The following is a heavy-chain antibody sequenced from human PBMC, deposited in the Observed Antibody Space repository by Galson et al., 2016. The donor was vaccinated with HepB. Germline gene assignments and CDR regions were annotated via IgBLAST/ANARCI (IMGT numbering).Heavy chain of an antibody. CDR1: GFTFSSYA. J-gene: IGHJ6*02. V-gene: IGHV3-23*01. CDR2: ISDSGGST. Sequence: SLRLSCAASGFTFSSYAMSWVRQAPGKGLEWVSTISDSGGSTYSADSVKGRFTISRDNSKNTLYLQMNSLRAEDTVVYYCAKDLSWGIAAAGYYYSYYGMDVCGQGTMVTVSS. CDR3: AKDLSWGIAAAGYYYSYYGMDV. D-gene: IGHD6-13*01.